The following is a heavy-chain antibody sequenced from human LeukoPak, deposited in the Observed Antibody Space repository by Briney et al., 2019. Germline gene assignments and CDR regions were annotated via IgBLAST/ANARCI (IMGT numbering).Heavy chain of an antibody. CDR3: AREGGTYGYNWFDP. V-gene: IGHV4-59*01. CDR2: IYYSGST. Sequence: PSETQSLTCTVSGGSISTYYWSWIRQPPGKGLEWIGYIYYSGSTNYNPSLKSRVTMSVDTSKNQFSLKLSSVTAADTAVYYCAREGGTYGYNWFDPWGQGTLVTVSS. CDR1: GGSISTYY. D-gene: IGHD1-26*01. J-gene: IGHJ5*02.